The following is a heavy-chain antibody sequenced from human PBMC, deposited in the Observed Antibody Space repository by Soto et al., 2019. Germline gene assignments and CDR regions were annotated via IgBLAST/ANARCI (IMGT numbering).Heavy chain of an antibody. V-gene: IGHV4-4*07. Sequence: QVQLQESGPGLVKPSETLSLTCTVSGDSIRSYYWSWIRQPAGKALEWIGRIYTSGSTNYNPSLKSRLTILVDTSKNQFSLNLSSVTAADTAVYYCAREGASGFGMDVWGQGTTVTGSS. CDR1: GDSIRSYY. J-gene: IGHJ6*02. D-gene: IGHD1-26*01. CDR3: AREGASGFGMDV. CDR2: IYTSGST.